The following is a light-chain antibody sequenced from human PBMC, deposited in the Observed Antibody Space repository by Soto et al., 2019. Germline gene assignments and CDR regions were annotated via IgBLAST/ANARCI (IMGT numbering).Light chain of an antibody. CDR2: AAS. Sequence: DIQLTQFPSLLSASVGDRVTITCRASQGISSHLAWYQQKSGKAPKLLMYAASTLQSGVPSRFSGSGSGTEFTLTISSLQPEDFATYYCQQLNSYPLTFGGGTKVEIK. V-gene: IGKV1-9*01. CDR3: QQLNSYPLT. J-gene: IGKJ4*01. CDR1: QGISSH.